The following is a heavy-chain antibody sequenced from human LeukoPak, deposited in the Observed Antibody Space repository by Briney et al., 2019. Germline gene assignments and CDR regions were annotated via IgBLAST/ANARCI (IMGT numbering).Heavy chain of an antibody. V-gene: IGHV1-2*04. J-gene: IGHJ4*02. CDR2: INPNSGGT. D-gene: IGHD5-18*01. CDR1: GCTFTGYY. Sequence: ASVKVSCKASGCTFTGYYMHWVRQAPGQGLEWMGWINPNSGGTNYAQKFQGWVTMTRDTSISTAYMELSRLRSDDTAVYYCAREGRGYSYGSADYWGQGTLVTVSS. CDR3: AREGRGYSYGSADY.